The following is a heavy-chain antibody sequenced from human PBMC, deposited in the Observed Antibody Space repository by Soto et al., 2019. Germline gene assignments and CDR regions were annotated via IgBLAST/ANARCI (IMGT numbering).Heavy chain of an antibody. J-gene: IGHJ4*02. V-gene: IGHV3-23*01. D-gene: IGHD4-17*01. Sequence: HPGGSLRLSCAASGFTFSSYTMSWVRQAPGKGLEWVSSISGSGGNTFYADSVKGQFTISRDNSKNTLYLQMNSLRAEDTAVYYCAKRSIYGGPDYWGQGTLVTVSS. CDR1: GFTFSSYT. CDR3: AKRSIYGGPDY. CDR2: ISGSGGNT.